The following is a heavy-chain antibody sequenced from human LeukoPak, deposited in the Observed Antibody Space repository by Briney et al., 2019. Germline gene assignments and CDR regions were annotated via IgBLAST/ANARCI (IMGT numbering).Heavy chain of an antibody. D-gene: IGHD6-19*01. CDR2: IRYDGSNK. CDR3: AKEYRNLAVAGTFDY. CDR1: GFTFSSYG. J-gene: IGHJ4*02. V-gene: IGHV3-30*02. Sequence: GGSLRLSCAASGFTFSSYGMHWVRQAPGKGLEWVAFIRYDGSNKYYADSVKGRFTISRDNSKNTLYLQMNSLRAEDTAVYYCAKEYRNLAVAGTFDYWGQGTLVTVSS.